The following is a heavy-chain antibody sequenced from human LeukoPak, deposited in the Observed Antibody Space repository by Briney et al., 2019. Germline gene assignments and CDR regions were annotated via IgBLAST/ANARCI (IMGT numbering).Heavy chain of an antibody. CDR3: ARRSIRSRVWVSNWFDP. Sequence: PSETLSLTCPVYVGSFSGYYWSGLRQPPAKGLDGIGEINHRGSTNYNPSLKSRVTISVDTSKNQVSVKLSSVTAADTAVYYCARRSIRSRVWVSNWFDPWGQGTLVTVSS. V-gene: IGHV4-34*01. J-gene: IGHJ5*02. CDR2: INHRGST. CDR1: VGSFSGYY. D-gene: IGHD3-16*01.